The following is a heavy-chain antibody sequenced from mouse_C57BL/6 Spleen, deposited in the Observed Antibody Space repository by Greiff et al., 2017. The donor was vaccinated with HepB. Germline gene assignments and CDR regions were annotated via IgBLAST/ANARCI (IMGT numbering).Heavy chain of an antibody. CDR3: TREGAAKATAWFAY. V-gene: IGHV5-9-1*02. CDR2: ISSGGDYI. CDR1: GFTFSSYA. J-gene: IGHJ3*01. D-gene: IGHD3-2*02. Sequence: EVMLVESGEGLVKPGGSLKLSCAASGFTFSSYAMSWVRQTPEQRLEWVAYISSGGDYIYYADTVKGRFTISRDNARNTLYLQKSRLKSEDTAMYYCTREGAAKATAWFAYWGQGTLVTVSA.